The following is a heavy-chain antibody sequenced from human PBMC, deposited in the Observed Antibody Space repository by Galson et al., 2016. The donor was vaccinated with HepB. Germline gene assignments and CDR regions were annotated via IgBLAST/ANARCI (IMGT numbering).Heavy chain of an antibody. CDR3: ARIKATIVVDYAFDI. D-gene: IGHD3-22*01. CDR1: GFTFSDYY. V-gene: IGHV3-11*01. CDR2: ITSSGSPV. Sequence: LRLSCAASGFTFSDYYMTWIRQAPGKGLEWVSYITSSGSPVYYADSVQGRFTISRDNARNSLHLQMNSLRAEDTAVYYCARIKATIVVDYAFDIWGQGTMVTVSS. J-gene: IGHJ3*02.